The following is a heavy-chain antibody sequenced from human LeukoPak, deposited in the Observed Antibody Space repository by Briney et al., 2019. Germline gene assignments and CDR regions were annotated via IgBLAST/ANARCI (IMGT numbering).Heavy chain of an antibody. CDR3: ARVQGY. Sequence: SETLSLTCAVYGGSFSGYYWSWIRQPPGKGLEWIGEINHSGSINYNPSLKSRVTISVDASKNQFSLRLTSVTAADTAAYYCARVQGYWGQGTLVTVSS. CDR1: GGSFSGYY. CDR2: INHSGSI. J-gene: IGHJ4*02. V-gene: IGHV4-34*01.